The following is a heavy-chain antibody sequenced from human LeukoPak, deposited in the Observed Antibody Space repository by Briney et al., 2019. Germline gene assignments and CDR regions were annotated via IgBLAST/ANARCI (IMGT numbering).Heavy chain of an antibody. V-gene: IGHV4-34*01. CDR2: INHSGST. D-gene: IGHD6-19*01. Sequence: SETLSLTCAVYGGSFSGYYWSWIRQPPGKGLEWIGEINHSGSTNYNPSLKSRVTISVDTSKNQFSLKLSSVTAADTAVYYCARGYSSGADWFDLWGQGTLVTVPS. CDR3: ARGYSSGADWFDL. J-gene: IGHJ5*02. CDR1: GGSFSGYY.